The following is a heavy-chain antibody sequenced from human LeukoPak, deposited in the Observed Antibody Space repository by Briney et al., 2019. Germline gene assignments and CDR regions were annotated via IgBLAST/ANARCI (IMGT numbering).Heavy chain of an antibody. D-gene: IGHD2-2*01. V-gene: IGHV1-2*02. J-gene: IGHJ4*02. Sequence: EASVKVSCKASGYTFTGYYMHWVRQAPGQGLEWMGWINPNSGGTNYAQKFQGRVTMTRDTSISTAYMELSRLRSDDTAVCYCAREVQDCSSTSCYVDYWGQGTLVTVSS. CDR3: AREVQDCSSTSCYVDY. CDR1: GYTFTGYY. CDR2: INPNSGGT.